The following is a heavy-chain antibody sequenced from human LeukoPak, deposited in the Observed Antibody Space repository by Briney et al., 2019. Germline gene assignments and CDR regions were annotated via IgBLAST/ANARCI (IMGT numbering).Heavy chain of an antibody. CDR2: IIPILGIA. V-gene: IGHV1-69*04. Sequence: SVKVSCKASGYTFTSYGISWVRQAPGQGLEWMGRIIPILGIANYAQKFQGRVTITADKSTSTAYMELSSLRSEDTAVYYCARDYYYDSSGPTDGDGYWGQGTLVTVSS. D-gene: IGHD3-22*01. J-gene: IGHJ4*02. CDR1: GYTFTSYG. CDR3: ARDYYYDSSGPTDGDGY.